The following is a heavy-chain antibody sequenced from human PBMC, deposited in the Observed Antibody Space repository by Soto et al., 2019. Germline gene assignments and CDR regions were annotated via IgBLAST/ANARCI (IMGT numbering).Heavy chain of an antibody. D-gene: IGHD3-10*01. CDR1: GFTFSSYA. Sequence: QLLESGGGLVQPGGSLRLSCAASGFTFSSYALSWVRQAPGKGLEWVSGISGSSGRTNYADSVKGRFTISRDNPKNTLFLQMDSPRVEDTAVYFCAKELWFGELIYYYMDVWGKGTTVTVSS. CDR3: AKELWFGELIYYYMDV. J-gene: IGHJ6*03. V-gene: IGHV3-23*01. CDR2: ISGSSGRT.